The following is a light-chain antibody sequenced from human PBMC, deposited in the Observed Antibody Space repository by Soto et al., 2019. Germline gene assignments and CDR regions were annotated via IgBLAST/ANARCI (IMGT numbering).Light chain of an antibody. J-gene: IGKJ1*01. CDR3: MQALQTRA. V-gene: IGKV2-28*01. Sequence: DIVMTQSPLSLSVTPGEQASISCRSSQSLLHINGYSYLDWYLQKPGQSPQLLIYLGSNRASGVPDRFSGSGSGTDFTLKISRVEAEDVGVYYCMQALQTRAFGQGTKVDIK. CDR2: LGS. CDR1: QSLLHINGYSY.